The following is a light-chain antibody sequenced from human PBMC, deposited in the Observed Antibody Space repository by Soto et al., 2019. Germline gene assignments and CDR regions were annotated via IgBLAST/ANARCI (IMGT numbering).Light chain of an antibody. V-gene: IGKV3-15*01. CDR3: QEYNNWLWT. J-gene: IGKJ1*01. CDR1: QSVDTN. Sequence: DIVMTQSPATLSVSPWERATLSCRASQSVDTNLAWYQQKPGQAPRLLILGASTRATGIPARFSGSGSGTEFTLTISSLQSEDFAVYYCQEYNNWLWTFGQGTKVDIK. CDR2: GAS.